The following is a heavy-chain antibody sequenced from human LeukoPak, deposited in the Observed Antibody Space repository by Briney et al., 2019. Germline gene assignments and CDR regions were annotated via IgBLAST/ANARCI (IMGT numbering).Heavy chain of an antibody. Sequence: SVNVSCKASGGTFSSYAISWVRQAPGQGLEWMGGIIPIFGTANYAQKFQGRVTITADESTSTAYMELSRLRSEDTAVYYCAGVLYSNYGSAFDIWGQGTMVTVSS. V-gene: IGHV1-69*13. D-gene: IGHD4-11*01. CDR2: IIPIFGTA. J-gene: IGHJ3*02. CDR1: GGTFSSYA. CDR3: AGVLYSNYGSAFDI.